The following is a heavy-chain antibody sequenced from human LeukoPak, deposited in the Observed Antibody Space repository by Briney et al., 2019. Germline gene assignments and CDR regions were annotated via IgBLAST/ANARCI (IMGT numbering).Heavy chain of an antibody. J-gene: IGHJ4*02. Sequence: GGSLRLSCAASGFTFSSYWMSWVRQAPGKGLEWVANVKQDGSEKYYVDSVKGRFTISRDNGKNSLDLQMNSLRADDTAVYYCARDTLGEGEDANYAVYYFDYWGQGTVVTVSS. V-gene: IGHV3-7*01. CDR3: ARDTLGEGEDANYAVYYFDY. D-gene: IGHD4/OR15-4a*01. CDR2: VKQDGSEK. CDR1: GFTFSSYW.